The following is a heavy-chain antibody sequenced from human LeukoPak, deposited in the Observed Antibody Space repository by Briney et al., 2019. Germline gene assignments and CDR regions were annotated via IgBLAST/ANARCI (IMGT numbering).Heavy chain of an antibody. CDR3: ANKVYCSSTSCYPAGY. V-gene: IGHV4-4*02. CDR1: GDSISSSNW. J-gene: IGHJ4*02. D-gene: IGHD2-2*01. Sequence: SETLSLTCAVSGDSISSSNWWSWVRQPPGKGLEWIGEIYHGGTTNYNPSLKSRVTISLDKSNNQSSLKLSSVTAADTAVYYCANKVYCSSTSCYPAGYWGQGTLVTVSS. CDR2: IYHGGTT.